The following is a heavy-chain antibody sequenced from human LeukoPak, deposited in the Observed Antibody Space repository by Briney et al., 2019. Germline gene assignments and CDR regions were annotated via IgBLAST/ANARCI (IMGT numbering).Heavy chain of an antibody. J-gene: IGHJ4*02. CDR1: GGSISSGSYY. CDR2: IYTSGST. D-gene: IGHD1-26*01. V-gene: IGHV4-61*02. CDR3: ARARSGSYFQFKY. Sequence: PSETLSLTCTVSGGSISSGSYYWSWIRQPAGKGLEWIGRIYTSGSTNYNPSLKSRVTISVDTSKNQFSLKLSSVTAADTAVYYCARARSGSYFQFKYWGQGTLVTVSS.